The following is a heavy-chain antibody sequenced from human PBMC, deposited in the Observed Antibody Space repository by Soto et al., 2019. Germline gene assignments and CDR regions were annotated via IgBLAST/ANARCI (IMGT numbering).Heavy chain of an antibody. J-gene: IGHJ3*02. Sequence: GGSLRLSCAASGFTFSSYAMHWVRQAPGKGLEWVAVISYDGSNKYYADSVKGRFTISRDNSKNTLYLQMNSLRAEDTAVYYCARARRIIAVAGYDAFDIWGQGTMVTVSS. V-gene: IGHV3-30-3*01. CDR3: ARARRIIAVAGYDAFDI. CDR2: ISYDGSNK. CDR1: GFTFSSYA. D-gene: IGHD6-19*01.